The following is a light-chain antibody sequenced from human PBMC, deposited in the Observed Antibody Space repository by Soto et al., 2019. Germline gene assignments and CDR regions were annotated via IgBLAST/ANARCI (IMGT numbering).Light chain of an antibody. V-gene: IGKV3-20*01. J-gene: IGKJ5*01. CDR1: QSVTSNF. CDR2: GAS. Sequence: ETVLTQSPGTLSLSPGERATLSCRASQSVTSNFVAWYQQKPGQAPRLLISGASNRATGIPDRFSGSGSGTDFTLTISRLEPEDYAVYYCQQYSRSSITFGQGTRLDIK. CDR3: QQYSRSSIT.